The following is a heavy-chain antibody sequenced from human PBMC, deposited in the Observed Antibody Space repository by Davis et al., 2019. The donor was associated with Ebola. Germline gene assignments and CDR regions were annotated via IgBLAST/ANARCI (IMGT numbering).Heavy chain of an antibody. Sequence: GESLKISCTDSVITFSSYAMTWVRQAPGKGLEWVSAISGSGGSTYYADSVKGRFTISRDNSKNTLYLQMNSLRAEDTAVYYCAKDGTLYYDFWSGYYSSWGQGTLVTVSS. CDR2: ISGSGGST. CDR1: VITFSSYA. D-gene: IGHD3-3*01. V-gene: IGHV3-23*01. J-gene: IGHJ5*02. CDR3: AKDGTLYYDFWSGYYSS.